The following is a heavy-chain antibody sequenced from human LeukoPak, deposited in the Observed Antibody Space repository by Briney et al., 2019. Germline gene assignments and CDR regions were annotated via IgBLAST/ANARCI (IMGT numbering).Heavy chain of an antibody. CDR1: GGSISSSSYY. J-gene: IGHJ2*01. CDR3: ARQANWGRWYFDL. CDR2: IYYSGST. D-gene: IGHD7-27*01. V-gene: IGHV4-39*01. Sequence: PSETLSLTCTVSGGSISSSSYYWGWIRQPPGKGLEWIGSIYYSGSTYYNPSLKSRVTISVDTSKNQFSLKLSSVTAADTAVYYCARQANWGRWYFDLWGRGTLVTVSS.